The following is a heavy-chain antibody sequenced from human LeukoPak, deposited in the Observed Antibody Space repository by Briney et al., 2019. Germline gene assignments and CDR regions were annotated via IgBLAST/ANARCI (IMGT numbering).Heavy chain of an antibody. V-gene: IGHV3-64D*06. D-gene: IGHD1-26*01. CDR1: GFIFSNYA. CDR2: ISSSADST. J-gene: IGHJ4*03. CDR3: VIRQSDGSYGH. Sequence: GGSLRLSCSASGFIFSNYAMHWVRQAPGKGLEYVSAISSSADSTYYADSVKGRFTISRDNSKDTLSLQMNSLRTEDTAVYYCVIRQSDGSYGHRGHTTLVTVSS.